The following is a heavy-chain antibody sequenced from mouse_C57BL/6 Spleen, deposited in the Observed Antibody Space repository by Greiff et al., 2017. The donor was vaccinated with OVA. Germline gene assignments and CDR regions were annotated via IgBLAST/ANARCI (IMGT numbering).Heavy chain of an antibody. CDR2: IYPGDGDT. CDR3: AREGPRFFDY. D-gene: IGHD3-3*01. CDR1: GYAFSSSW. Sequence: VQLQQSGPELVKPGASVKISCKASGYAFSSSWMNWVKQRPGKGLEWIGRIYPGDGDTNYNGKFKGKATLTADKSSSTAYMQLSSLTSEDSAVYFCAREGPRFFDYWGQGTTLTVSS. J-gene: IGHJ2*01. V-gene: IGHV1-82*01.